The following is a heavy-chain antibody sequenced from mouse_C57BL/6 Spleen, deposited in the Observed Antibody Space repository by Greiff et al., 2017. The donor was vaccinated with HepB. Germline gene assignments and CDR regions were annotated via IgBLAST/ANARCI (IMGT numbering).Heavy chain of an antibody. V-gene: IGHV1-59*01. CDR1: GYTFTSYW. Sequence: QVQLQQSGAELVRPGTSVKLSCKASGYTFTSYWMHWVKQRPGQGLEWIGVIDPSDSYTNYNQKFKGKATLTVDTSSSTAYMQLSSLTSEDSAVYYCALTTVVFDYWGQGTTLTVSS. J-gene: IGHJ2*01. CDR3: ALTTVVFDY. D-gene: IGHD1-1*01. CDR2: IDPSDSYT.